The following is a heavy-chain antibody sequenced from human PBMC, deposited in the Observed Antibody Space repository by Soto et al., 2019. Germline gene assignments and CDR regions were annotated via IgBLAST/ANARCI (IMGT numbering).Heavy chain of an antibody. CDR2: IYSGGNT. V-gene: IGHV3-53*01. J-gene: IGHJ4*02. Sequence: GGAPGLCCAASGVTVGKNYLGWVRQYPWKRVENVSLIYSGGNTKYADSVKGRFTISRGNSENTLYLQMNGLRADDTALYFCAKSRVFIGAIVTLLDSWGQGAQVTVSS. CDR1: GVTVGKNY. CDR3: AKSRVFIGAIVTLLDS. D-gene: IGHD3-16*02.